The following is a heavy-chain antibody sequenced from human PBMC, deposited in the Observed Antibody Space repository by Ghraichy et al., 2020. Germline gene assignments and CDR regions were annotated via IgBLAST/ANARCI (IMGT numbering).Heavy chain of an antibody. CDR3: AREAVVVVAAYSRGFDY. V-gene: IGHV4-34*01. CDR2: INHSGST. J-gene: IGHJ4*02. D-gene: IGHD2-15*01. Sequence: SQTLSLTCAVYGGSFSGYYWSWIRQPPGKGLEWIGEINHSGSTNYNPSLKSRVTISVDTSKNQFSLKLSSVTAADTAVYYCAREAVVVVAAYSRGFDYWGQGTLVTVSS. CDR1: GGSFSGYY.